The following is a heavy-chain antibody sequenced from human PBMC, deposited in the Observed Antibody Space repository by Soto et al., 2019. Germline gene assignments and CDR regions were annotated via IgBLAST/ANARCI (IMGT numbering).Heavy chain of an antibody. V-gene: IGHV1-18*01. CDR2: IGAYNDNT. CDR1: GYTFTSYG. CDR3: ARDHTEWLVHCDY. D-gene: IGHD6-19*01. Sequence: QVQLVQSGAEVKKPGASVKVSCKASGYTFTSYGISWVRQAPGQGLEWMGWIGAYNDNTNYAQKFQGRVTMTPDTSTSTAYLELRSLRTDDTAVYYRARDHTEWLVHCDYWGQGTLVTVSS. J-gene: IGHJ4*02.